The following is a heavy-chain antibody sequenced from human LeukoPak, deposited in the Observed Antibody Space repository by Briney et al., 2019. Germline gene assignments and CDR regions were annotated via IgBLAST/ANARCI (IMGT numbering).Heavy chain of an antibody. CDR3: ARDHLPQRLDAFDI. Sequence: ASVKVSCKASGGTFSSYAISWVRQAPGQGLEWMGRIIPILGIANYAQKFQGRVTITADKSTSTAYMGLSSLRSEDTAVYYCARDHLPQRLDAFDIWGQGTMVTVSS. V-gene: IGHV1-69*04. J-gene: IGHJ3*02. D-gene: IGHD6-25*01. CDR1: GGTFSSYA. CDR2: IIPILGIA.